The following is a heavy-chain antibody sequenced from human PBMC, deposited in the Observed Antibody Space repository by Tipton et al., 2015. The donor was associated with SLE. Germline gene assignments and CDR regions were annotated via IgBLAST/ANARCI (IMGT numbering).Heavy chain of an antibody. Sequence: SLRLSCAASGFTFRTYSMHWVRQAPGKGLEYFSAISSNGGSTDYADSVKGRFTISRDNSKNTLYLQMGSLRAEDMAVYYCARDAIVGAPSYYFDYWGQGTLVTVSS. J-gene: IGHJ4*02. CDR2: ISSNGGST. V-gene: IGHV3-64*02. CDR3: ARDAIVGAPSYYFDY. CDR1: GFTFRTYS. D-gene: IGHD1-26*01.